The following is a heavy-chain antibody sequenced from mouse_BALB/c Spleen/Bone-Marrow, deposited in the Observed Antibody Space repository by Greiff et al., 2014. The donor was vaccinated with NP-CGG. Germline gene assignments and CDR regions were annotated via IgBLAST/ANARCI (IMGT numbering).Heavy chain of an antibody. V-gene: IGHV1S41*01. Sequence: LLAPEASVKLSCKASGYTFTSYWINWVKQRPGQGLEWIGRIAPGSGHLSYTEMFKVKATLTVDASSSTAYIQRSSLSSEDSAVYCGARSYYVRSPDAMDYWGKGTSVTVAS. CDR2: IAPGSGHL. J-gene: IGHJ4*01. D-gene: IGHD1-1*01. CDR3: ARSYYVRSPDAMDY. CDR1: GYTFTSYW.